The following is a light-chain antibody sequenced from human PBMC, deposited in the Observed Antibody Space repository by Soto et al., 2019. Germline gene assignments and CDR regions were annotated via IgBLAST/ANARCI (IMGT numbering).Light chain of an antibody. Sequence: IQLTQSPSSLSASVVDRVTLTFRASQSISVYLNWYQQKPGKAPKLLVYGASTLQSGVPSRFSGSGSGTDFALTISSLQPEDFAAYFCQQTYRTPSTFGQGTKVDIK. CDR2: GAS. CDR3: QQTYRTPST. V-gene: IGKV1-39*01. J-gene: IGKJ1*01. CDR1: QSISVY.